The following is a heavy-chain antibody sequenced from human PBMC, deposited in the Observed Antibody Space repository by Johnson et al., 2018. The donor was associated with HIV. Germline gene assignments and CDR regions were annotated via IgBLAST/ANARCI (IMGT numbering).Heavy chain of an antibody. V-gene: IGHV3-30*09. J-gene: IGHJ3*02. Sequence: QMLLVESGGGVVQPGRSLKLSCTVSGFTFNTYAMYWVRQALGRGLEWVAVISYDGSNKYYADSVKGRFAISRDNSKNTLYLQMNSLRAEDTAVYYCARERNYGDSDDAFDIWGQGTMVTVSS. D-gene: IGHD4-17*01. CDR1: GFTFNTYA. CDR2: ISYDGSNK. CDR3: ARERNYGDSDDAFDI.